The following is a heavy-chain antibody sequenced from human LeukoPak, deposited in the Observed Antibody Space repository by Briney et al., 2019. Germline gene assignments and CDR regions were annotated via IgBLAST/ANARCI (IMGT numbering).Heavy chain of an antibody. CDR2: IYYSGST. V-gene: IGHV4-38-2*02. CDR3: ARSYGVSGFDY. D-gene: IGHD3-10*01. J-gene: IGHJ4*02. Sequence: SETLSLTCTVSGYSISSGYYWGWIRQPPGKGLEWIGSIYYSGSTYYNPSLKSRVTISVDTSKNQFSLKLSSVTAADTAVYYCARSYGVSGFDYWGQGTLVTVSS. CDR1: GYSISSGYY.